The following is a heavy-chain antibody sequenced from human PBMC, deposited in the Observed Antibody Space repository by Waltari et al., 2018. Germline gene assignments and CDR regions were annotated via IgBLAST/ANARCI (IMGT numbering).Heavy chain of an antibody. Sequence: VQLQESGPGLVKPSETLSLTCTVSGGSISSYYWSWIRQPPGKGLEWIGYIYYSGSTNYNPSLKSRVTISVDTSKNQFSLKLSSVTAADTAVYYCARDRDGYNPTLDYWGQGTLVTVSS. V-gene: IGHV4-59*01. CDR1: GGSISSYY. CDR2: IYYSGST. D-gene: IGHD5-12*01. J-gene: IGHJ4*02. CDR3: ARDRDGYNPTLDY.